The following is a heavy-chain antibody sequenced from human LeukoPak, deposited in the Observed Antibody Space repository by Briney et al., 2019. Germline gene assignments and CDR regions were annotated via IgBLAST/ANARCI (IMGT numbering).Heavy chain of an antibody. CDR1: GGSISSGDYY. J-gene: IGHJ4*02. Sequence: SQTLSLTCTVSGGSISSGDYYWSWIRQPPGKGLEWIGYIYYSGSTYYNPSLKSRVTISVDTSKSQFSLKLSSVTAADTAVYYCARAIVGATNFDYWGQGTLVTVSS. CDR2: IYYSGST. CDR3: ARAIVGATNFDY. V-gene: IGHV4-30-4*01. D-gene: IGHD1-26*01.